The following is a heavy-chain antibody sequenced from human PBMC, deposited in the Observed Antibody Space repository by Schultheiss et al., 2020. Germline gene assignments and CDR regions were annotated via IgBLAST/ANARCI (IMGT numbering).Heavy chain of an antibody. CDR3: ARASGSRFNPFDY. V-gene: IGHV4-59*12. D-gene: IGHD1-26*01. Sequence: SETLSLTCTVSGGSISSYYWSWIRQPPGKGLEWIGYIYYSGSTYYNPSLKSLVTISVDTSKNQFSLKLSSVTAADTAVYYCARASGSRFNPFDYWGQGTLVTVSS. CDR2: IYYSGST. J-gene: IGHJ4*02. CDR1: GGSISSYY.